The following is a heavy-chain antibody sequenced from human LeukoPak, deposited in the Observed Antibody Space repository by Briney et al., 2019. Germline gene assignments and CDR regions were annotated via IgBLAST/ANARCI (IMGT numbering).Heavy chain of an antibody. Sequence: ASVKASCKASGYTFTSYAMHWVRQAPGQRLEWMGWINAGNGNTKYSQKFQGRVTITRDTSASTAYMELSSLRSEDTAVYYCARGTRSGPVEDYWGQGTLVTVSS. D-gene: IGHD3-10*01. J-gene: IGHJ4*02. CDR2: INAGNGNT. V-gene: IGHV1-3*01. CDR3: ARGTRSGPVEDY. CDR1: GYTFTSYA.